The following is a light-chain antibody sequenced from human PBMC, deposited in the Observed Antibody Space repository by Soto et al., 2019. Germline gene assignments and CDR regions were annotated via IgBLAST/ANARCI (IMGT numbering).Light chain of an antibody. J-gene: IGLJ1*01. V-gene: IGLV1-47*01. CDR1: RSNIGSTY. Sequence: QSVLTQPPSASGTPGQRVTISCSGSRSNIGSTYVYWFQQLSGTAPKLLIYRNSQRPSGVPDRLSGSKSGTSASLAISGLRSEDEADYYCAAWDDSLKTYLFGTGTKLTVL. CDR3: AAWDDSLKTYL. CDR2: RNS.